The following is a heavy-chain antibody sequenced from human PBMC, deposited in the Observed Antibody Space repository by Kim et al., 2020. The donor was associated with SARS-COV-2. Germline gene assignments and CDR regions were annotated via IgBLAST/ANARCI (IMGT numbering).Heavy chain of an antibody. J-gene: IGHJ4*02. D-gene: IGHD3-3*01. CDR3: ARAWSIYYFDY. CDR2: IFYTGTT. CDR1: GDSISSTSYY. Sequence: SETLSLTCTVSGDSISSTSYYWGWIRQPPGKGLEWLGNIFYTGTTPYNPSLKSRVTISVATSKNQFSLKARSVTAADTAVYYCARAWSIYYFDYWCQGTLGTVSS. V-gene: IGHV4-39*07.